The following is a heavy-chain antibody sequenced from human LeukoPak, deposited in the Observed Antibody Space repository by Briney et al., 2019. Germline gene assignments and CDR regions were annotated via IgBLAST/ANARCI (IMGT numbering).Heavy chain of an antibody. Sequence: GGSLRLSCAASGFTFDDYTMHWVRQAPGKGLEWVSLISWDGGSTYYADSVKGRFTISRDNSKNSLYLQMNSLRTEDTALYYCAKVGNIGSSSHFDYWGQGTLVTVSS. D-gene: IGHD6-6*01. J-gene: IGHJ4*02. CDR3: AKVGNIGSSSHFDY. CDR2: ISWDGGST. V-gene: IGHV3-43*01. CDR1: GFTFDDYT.